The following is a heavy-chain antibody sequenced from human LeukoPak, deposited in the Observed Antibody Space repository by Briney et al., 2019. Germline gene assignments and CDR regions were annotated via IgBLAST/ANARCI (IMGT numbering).Heavy chain of an antibody. CDR2: ISWNSGSI. CDR3: ARRDSSGWYEENNWFDP. J-gene: IGHJ5*02. V-gene: IGHV3-9*01. Sequence: GRSLRLSCAASGFTFDDYAMHWVRQAPGKGLEWVSGISWNSGSIGYADSVKGRFTISRDNAKNSLYLQMNSLRAEDTAVYYCARRDSSGWYEENNWFDPWGQGTLVTVSS. D-gene: IGHD6-19*01. CDR1: GFTFDDYA.